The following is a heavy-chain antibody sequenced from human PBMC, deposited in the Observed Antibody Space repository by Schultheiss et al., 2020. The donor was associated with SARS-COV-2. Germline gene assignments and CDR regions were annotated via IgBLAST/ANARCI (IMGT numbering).Heavy chain of an antibody. D-gene: IGHD2-15*01. J-gene: IGHJ6*02. CDR3: ARGSWRMDV. CDR2: IYHSGST. Sequence: SETLSLTCTVSGGSISSYYWSWIRQPPGKGLEWIGSIYHSGSTYYNPSLKSRVTISVDTSKNQFSLKLSSVTAADTAVYYCARGSWRMDVWGQGTTVTVSS. CDR1: GGSISSYY. V-gene: IGHV4-38-2*02.